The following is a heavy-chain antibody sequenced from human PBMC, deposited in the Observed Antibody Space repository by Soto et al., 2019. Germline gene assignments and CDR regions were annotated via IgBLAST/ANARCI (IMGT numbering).Heavy chain of an antibody. V-gene: IGHV4-39*01. D-gene: IGHD5-12*01. CDR2: IYYSGST. CDR3: ARPADMTGPTIS. CDR1: GGSISSSSYY. Sequence: SETLSLTCTVSGGSISSSSYYWGWIRQPPGKGLEWIGSIYYSGSTYYNPSLKSRVTISVDTSKNQFSLKLSSVTAADTAVYYCARPADMTGPTISWGQGTLVTVSS. J-gene: IGHJ4*02.